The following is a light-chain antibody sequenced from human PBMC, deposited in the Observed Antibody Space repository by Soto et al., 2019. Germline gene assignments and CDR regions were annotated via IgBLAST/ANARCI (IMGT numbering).Light chain of an antibody. V-gene: IGLV2-23*02. CDR3: CSHVGSTTFENVV. Sequence: QSALTQPAFVSGSPGQSITVPCTGTTRDVGGYDLVSWYQQRPGKVPKLLIYDVNKRPSGVSNRFSGSKSGITASLRISGRQAEDEDYYFCCSHVGSTTFENVVFGGETKLTVL. CDR2: DVN. J-gene: IGLJ2*01. CDR1: TRDVGGYDL.